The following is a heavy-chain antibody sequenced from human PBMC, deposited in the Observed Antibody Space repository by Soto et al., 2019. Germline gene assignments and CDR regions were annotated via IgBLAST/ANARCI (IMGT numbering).Heavy chain of an antibody. CDR3: ARRIAARPAPYYYYGMDV. Sequence: QVQLVQSGAEVKKPGSSVKVSCQASGGTFSSYAISWVRQAPGQGLEWMGGVIPIFGTANYAQKFQGRGTIAADASTRAAYMERSSLRSEDTAVYYCARRIAARPAPYYYYGMDVWGQGTTVTVSS. J-gene: IGHJ6*02. CDR2: VIPIFGTA. D-gene: IGHD6-6*01. CDR1: GGTFSSYA. V-gene: IGHV1-69*01.